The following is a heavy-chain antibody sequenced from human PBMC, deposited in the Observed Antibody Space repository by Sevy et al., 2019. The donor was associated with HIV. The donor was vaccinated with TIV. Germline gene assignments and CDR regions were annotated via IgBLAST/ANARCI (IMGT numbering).Heavy chain of an antibody. CDR3: AKGDIVVVVSALFDY. Sequence: GGSLRLSCAASGFTFSNYAMSWVRQAPGKGLEWVSGISGSGGSTYYTDSVKVRFTISRDNSKNTLHLQMNSLRAEDTAVYYCAKGDIVVVVSALFDYWGQGTLVTVSS. J-gene: IGHJ4*02. V-gene: IGHV3-23*01. CDR1: GFTFSNYA. D-gene: IGHD2-8*02. CDR2: ISGSGGST.